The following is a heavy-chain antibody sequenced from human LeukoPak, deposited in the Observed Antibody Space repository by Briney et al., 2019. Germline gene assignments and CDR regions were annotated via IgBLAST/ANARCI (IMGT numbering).Heavy chain of an antibody. CDR3: ARRPMEEGANAFDI. CDR1: GYSFISYW. Sequence: HGESLKISCKGSGYSFISYWIGWVRQVPGKGLEWMAIIYPGDSGTRYSPSFQGQVTISADKSISTAYLQWSSLKASDTAMYYCARRPMEEGANAFDIWGQGTMVTVSS. V-gene: IGHV5-51*01. D-gene: IGHD1-26*01. CDR2: IYPGDSGT. J-gene: IGHJ3*02.